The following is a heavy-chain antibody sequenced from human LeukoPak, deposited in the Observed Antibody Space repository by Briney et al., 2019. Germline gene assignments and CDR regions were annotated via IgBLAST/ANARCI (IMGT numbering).Heavy chain of an antibody. CDR2: IYYSGST. CDR1: GGSISSYY. V-gene: IGHV4-59*01. CDR3: ARTTGPVGWFDP. J-gene: IGHJ5*02. Sequence: PSETLSLTCTVSGGSISSYYWSWIRQPPGKGLEWIGYIYYSGSTNYNPSLKSRVTISVDTSKNQFSLKLSSVTAADTAVYYCARTTGPVGWFDPWGQGTLVTVSS. D-gene: IGHD1-14*01.